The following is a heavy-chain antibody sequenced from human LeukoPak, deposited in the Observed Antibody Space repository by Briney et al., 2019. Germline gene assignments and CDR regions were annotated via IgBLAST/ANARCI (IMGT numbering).Heavy chain of an antibody. J-gene: IGHJ5*02. Sequence: ASVKVSCKASGYTFTSYYMHWVRQAPGQGLEWMGIIYPSGGSTSYAQKFQGRVTMTRDTSTSTVYMELSSLRSEDTAVYYCARGGTVLWFGELFPQGNWFDPWGQGTLVTVSS. V-gene: IGHV1-46*01. CDR2: IYPSGGST. D-gene: IGHD3-10*01. CDR3: ARGGTVLWFGELFPQGNWFDP. CDR1: GYTFTSYY.